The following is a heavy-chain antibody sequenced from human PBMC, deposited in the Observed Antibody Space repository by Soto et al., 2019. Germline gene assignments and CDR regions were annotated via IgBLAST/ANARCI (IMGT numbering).Heavy chain of an antibody. D-gene: IGHD6-19*01. J-gene: IGHJ3*02. Sequence: SETLSLTCTVSGGSISSGGYYWSWIRQHPGKGLEWIGYIYYSGSTYYNPSLKSRVTISVDTSKNQFSLKLSSVTAADTAVYYCARDFRSGWYGAFDIWGQGTMVTVSS. CDR1: GGSISSGGYY. CDR3: ARDFRSGWYGAFDI. CDR2: IYYSGST. V-gene: IGHV4-31*03.